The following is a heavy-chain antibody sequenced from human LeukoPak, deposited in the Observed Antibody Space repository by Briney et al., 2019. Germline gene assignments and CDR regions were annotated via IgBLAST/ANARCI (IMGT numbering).Heavy chain of an antibody. CDR3: AKLGGY. J-gene: IGHJ4*02. CDR1: GFTFSDYY. Sequence: GGSLRLSCAVSGFTFSDYYMSWIRQAPGKGLEWLSYISGTSLSTYHADSVKGRFTISRDNSKNTLFLQMNSLRAEDTAVYYCAKLGGYWGQGTLVTVSS. V-gene: IGHV3-11*03. CDR2: ISGTSLST. D-gene: IGHD3-16*01.